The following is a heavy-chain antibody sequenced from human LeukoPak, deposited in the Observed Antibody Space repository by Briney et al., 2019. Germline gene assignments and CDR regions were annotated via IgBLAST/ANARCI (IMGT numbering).Heavy chain of an antibody. J-gene: IGHJ3*02. Sequence: PGGSLKLSCAASGFTFSGSAMHWVRQASEKGLGWVGRIRSKANSYATAYAASVKGRFTISRDDSKNTAYLQMNSLKTEDTAVYYCTRPTSIAVAGTVTLDAFDIWGQGTMVTVSS. CDR2: IRSKANSYAT. D-gene: IGHD6-19*01. CDR1: GFTFSGSA. V-gene: IGHV3-73*01. CDR3: TRPTSIAVAGTVTLDAFDI.